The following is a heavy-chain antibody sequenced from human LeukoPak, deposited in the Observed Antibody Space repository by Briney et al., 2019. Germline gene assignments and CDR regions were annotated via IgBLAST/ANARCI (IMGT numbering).Heavy chain of an antibody. CDR3: ARGDCSSTSCSSTPKNWFDP. Sequence: GGSLRLSCAASGFTFSNYAMSWVRQGPGKGLDWVSALRGSGGTTYYADSVKGRFTISRDNSMNTLYLQMNSLRAEDTAVFYCARGDCSSTSCSSTPKNWFDPWGQGTLVSVSS. CDR1: GFTFSNYA. V-gene: IGHV3-23*01. J-gene: IGHJ5*02. D-gene: IGHD2-2*01. CDR2: LRGSGGTT.